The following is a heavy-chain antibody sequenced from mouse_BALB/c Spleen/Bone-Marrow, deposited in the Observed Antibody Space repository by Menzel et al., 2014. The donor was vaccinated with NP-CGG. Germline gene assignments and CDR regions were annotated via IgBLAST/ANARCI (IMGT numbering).Heavy chain of an antibody. CDR3: ASTITTVVAEDAMDY. CDR1: GFTFSSYG. V-gene: IGHV5-6*02. Sequence: DVKLVESGGDLVKPGGSLKLSCAASGFTFSSYGMSWVRQTPDKRLEWVATISSGGSXTYYPDSVKGRFTISRDNAKNTLYLQMSSLKSEDTAMYYCASTITTVVAEDAMDYWGQGTSVTVSS. D-gene: IGHD1-1*01. J-gene: IGHJ4*01. CDR2: ISSGGSXT.